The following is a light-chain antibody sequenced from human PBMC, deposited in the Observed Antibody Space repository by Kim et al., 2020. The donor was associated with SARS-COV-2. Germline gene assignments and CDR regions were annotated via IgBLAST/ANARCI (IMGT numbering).Light chain of an antibody. J-gene: IGKJ5*01. V-gene: IGKV3-20*01. CDR1: QSVSSCC. CDR2: GAS. Sequence: TLFLSAGERATLSCRASQSVSSCCLAWYQQKPGQAPRLLIYGASGRATGIPDRFSGSGSGTDFTLTISRLEPEDFAVYYCQQRITFGQGTRLEIK. CDR3: QQRIT.